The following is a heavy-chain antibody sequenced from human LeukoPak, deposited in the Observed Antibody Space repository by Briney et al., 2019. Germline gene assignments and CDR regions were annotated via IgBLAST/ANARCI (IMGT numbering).Heavy chain of an antibody. J-gene: IGHJ4*02. V-gene: IGHV4-31*03. Sequence: SETLSLTCSVSGGPISSASYHWTWIRQHPEKGLEWIGYIFYSGSTSYSPSLRSRLSMSIDTSKKQFSLRLTSVTAAGTAVYYCVRAFGSGSYAYCDSWGQGTLVTVS. CDR3: VRAFGSGSYAYCDS. CDR1: GGPISSASYH. D-gene: IGHD3-10*01. CDR2: IFYSGST.